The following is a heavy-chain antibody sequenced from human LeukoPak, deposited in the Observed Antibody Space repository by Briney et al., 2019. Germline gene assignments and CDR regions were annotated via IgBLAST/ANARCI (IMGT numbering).Heavy chain of an antibody. V-gene: IGHV3-23*01. CDR3: AKDRLLLWFGELLGGGFDY. J-gene: IGHJ4*02. CDR2: ISGSGGST. Sequence: GGSLRLSCAASGFTFSSYAMSWVRQAPGKGLEWASAISGSGGSTYYADSVKGRFTISRDNSKNTLYLQMNSLRAEDTAVYYCAKDRLLLWFGELLGGGFDYWGQGTLVTVSS. D-gene: IGHD3-10*01. CDR1: GFTFSSYA.